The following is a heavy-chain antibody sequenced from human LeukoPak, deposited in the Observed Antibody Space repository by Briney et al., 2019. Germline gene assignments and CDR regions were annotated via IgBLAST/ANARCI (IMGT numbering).Heavy chain of an antibody. J-gene: IGHJ4*02. V-gene: IGHV1-69*13. Sequence: SVKVSCKASGDTFSSSAISWVRQAPGQGLEWMGGIIPIFGTANYAQKFQVRVTITADESTSTAYMKLSSLRSDDTAVYYCARDYYDSSGYYYHGYWGQGTLVTVSS. CDR2: IIPIFGTA. CDR1: GDTFSSSA. CDR3: ARDYYDSSGYYYHGY. D-gene: IGHD3-22*01.